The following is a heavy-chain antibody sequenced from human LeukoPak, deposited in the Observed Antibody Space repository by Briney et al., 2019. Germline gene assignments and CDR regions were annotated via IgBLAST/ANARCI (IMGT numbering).Heavy chain of an antibody. J-gene: IGHJ4*02. Sequence: GGSLRLSCAASGFTFGPYRMHWVRQAPGQGPEWVSLISSDGGRTTYADSVKGRFTISRDNAKNTLYLQMSSLRVEDTGVYYCARDTIAADGDIDYWGQGALVTVSS. CDR2: ISSDGGRT. CDR1: GFTFGPYR. V-gene: IGHV3-74*03. D-gene: IGHD6-13*01. CDR3: ARDTIAADGDIDY.